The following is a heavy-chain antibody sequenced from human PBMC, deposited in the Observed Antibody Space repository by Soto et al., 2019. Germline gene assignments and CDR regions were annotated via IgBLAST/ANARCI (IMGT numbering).Heavy chain of an antibody. CDR2: IYYSGST. Sequence: PSETLSLTCTFSGGSISSYYWSWIRQPPGKGLEWIGYIYYSGSTNYNPSLKSRVTISVDTSKNQFSLKLSSVTAADTAVYYCARDRDDFWSGYSGYYMDGWGKGTTVTVSS. CDR3: ARDRDDFWSGYSGYYMDG. V-gene: IGHV4-59*01. CDR1: GGSISSYY. D-gene: IGHD3-3*01. J-gene: IGHJ6*03.